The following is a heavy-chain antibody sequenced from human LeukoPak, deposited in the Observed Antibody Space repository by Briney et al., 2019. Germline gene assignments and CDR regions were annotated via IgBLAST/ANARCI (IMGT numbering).Heavy chain of an antibody. CDR1: GFTFTSSA. D-gene: IGHD3-10*01. J-gene: IGHJ3*02. CDR3: GADSMPRGVFSYAFDI. V-gene: IGHV1-58*01. CDR2: IVVGSGDT. Sequence: SVKVSCKASGFTFTSSAVQWVRQARGQRLGRIGWIVVGSGDTNSAQKLQERVTITRDMSTRTAYMELSSLRSEDTAVYYCGADSMPRGVFSYAFDIWGQGTMVTVSS.